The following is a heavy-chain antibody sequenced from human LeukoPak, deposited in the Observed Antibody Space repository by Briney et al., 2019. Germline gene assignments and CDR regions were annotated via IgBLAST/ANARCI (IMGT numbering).Heavy chain of an antibody. CDR2: IYYSGST. D-gene: IGHD3-3*01. J-gene: IGHJ4*02. Sequence: TSETVSLTCTVSGGSISSGGYYWSWIRQHPGKGLEWIGYIYYSGSTYYNPSLKSRVTISVDTSKNQFSLKLSSVTAADTAVYYCARGLRFLETYYFDYWGQGTLVTVSS. V-gene: IGHV4-31*03. CDR1: GGSISSGGYY. CDR3: ARGLRFLETYYFDY.